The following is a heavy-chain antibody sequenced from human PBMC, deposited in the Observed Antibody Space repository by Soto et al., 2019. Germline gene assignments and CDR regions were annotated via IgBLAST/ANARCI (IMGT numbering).Heavy chain of an antibody. V-gene: IGHV3-74*01. J-gene: IGHJ6*02. CDR3: ARGPRGYYALDV. CDR2: INFDGSST. CDR1: GFTFSDSW. Sequence: EVQLEESGGGLVQPGGSLRLSCAASGFTFSDSWMHWVRQAPGKGLVWVSRINFDGSSTNYADSVKGRFTISRDNAKNTLYLQMNSLRAEDTAVYCCARGPRGYYALDVWGQGTTVTVSS.